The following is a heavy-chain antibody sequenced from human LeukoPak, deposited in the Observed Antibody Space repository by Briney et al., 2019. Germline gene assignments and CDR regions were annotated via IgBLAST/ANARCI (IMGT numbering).Heavy chain of an antibody. J-gene: IGHJ4*02. V-gene: IGHV1-24*01. CDR1: GYTLTELS. CDR2: FDPEDGET. D-gene: IGHD3-22*01. Sequence: ASVKVSCKVSGYTLTELSMHWVRQAPGKGLEWMGGFDPEDGETIYAQKFQGRVTMTEDTSTDTAYMELSSLRSEDTAVYYCATADSSGYYPISFDYWGQGTLVTVSS. CDR3: ATADSSGYYPISFDY.